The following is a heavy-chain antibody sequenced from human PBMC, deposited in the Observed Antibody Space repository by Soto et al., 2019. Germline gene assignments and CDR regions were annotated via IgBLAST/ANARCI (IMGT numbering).Heavy chain of an antibody. CDR2: IWYDGGNK. V-gene: IGHV3-33*01. J-gene: IGHJ4*02. CDR3: ARDGDVNTGFGKDY. CDR1: GFTFSNYG. D-gene: IGHD3-16*01. Sequence: PGGSLRLSCAASGFTFSNYGMHWVRQAPGKGLEWVAFIWYDGGNKYYAESVKGRFTISRDNSKNTLYLQMNSPRAEDTAVYYCARDGDVNTGFGKDYWGQGTLVTVSS.